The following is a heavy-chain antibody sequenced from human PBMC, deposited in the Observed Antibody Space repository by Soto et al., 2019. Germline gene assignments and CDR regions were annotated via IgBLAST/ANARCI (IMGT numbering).Heavy chain of an antibody. CDR1: GFTFSSYS. CDR2: ISSSSSYI. CDR3: ARYCSSTSCYTSDYYYGMDV. V-gene: IGHV3-21*01. D-gene: IGHD2-2*02. J-gene: IGHJ6*02. Sequence: GGSLRLSCAASGFTFSSYSMNWVRQAPGKGLEWVSSISSSSSYIYYADSVKGRFTISRDNAKNSLYLQMNSLRAEDTAVYYCARYCSSTSCYTSDYYYGMDVWGQGTTVTVSS.